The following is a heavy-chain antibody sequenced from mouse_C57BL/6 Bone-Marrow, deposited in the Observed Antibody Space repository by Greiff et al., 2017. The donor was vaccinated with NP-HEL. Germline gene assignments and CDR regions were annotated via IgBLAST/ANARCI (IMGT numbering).Heavy chain of an antibody. CDR2: INDDGGCT. V-gene: IGHV5-4*01. CDR3: ARDYY. J-gene: IGHJ2*01. CDR1: GFTFSNYS. Sequence: EVLLVQSGGGLVKPGASLKLSCAASGFTFSNYSMSWVRQTPEKRLEWVATINDDGGCTYYPDNVKGRFTMSRDNAKNNLYLQMSRLTSEDTAIYYCARDYYWGQGTTLTVSS.